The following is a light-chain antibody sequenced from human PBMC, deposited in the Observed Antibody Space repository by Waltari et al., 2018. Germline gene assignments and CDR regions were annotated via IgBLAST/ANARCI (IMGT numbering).Light chain of an antibody. CDR3: QQYDSAPLT. Sequence: DIQMTQSHSSLSASVGDRVTMTCRASQYINNYVAWYQMKPGKAPRFLIYGASTLQPGVPSRFSGSGSATEFTLTITSLQPEDIAIYFCQQYDSAPLTFGGGTKV. V-gene: IGKV1-27*01. CDR2: GAS. J-gene: IGKJ4*01. CDR1: QYINNY.